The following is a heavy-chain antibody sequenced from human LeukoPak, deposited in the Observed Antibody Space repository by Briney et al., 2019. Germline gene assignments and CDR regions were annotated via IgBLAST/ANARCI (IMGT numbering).Heavy chain of an antibody. Sequence: PSETLSLTCTVSGGSVNGSSNYCGWIRPPPGKRQEWIGSISYNGSTYYNPSLKTRVTISVDKSKNQFSLKLSSVTAADTAVYYCARYCSSTSCYGGLDYWGQGTLVTVSS. D-gene: IGHD2-2*01. CDR1: GGSVNGSSNY. J-gene: IGHJ4*02. CDR3: ARYCSSTSCYGGLDY. CDR2: ISYNGST. V-gene: IGHV4-39*07.